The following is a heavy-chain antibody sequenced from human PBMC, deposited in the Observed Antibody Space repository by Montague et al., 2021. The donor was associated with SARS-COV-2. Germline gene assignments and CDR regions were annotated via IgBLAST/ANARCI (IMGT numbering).Heavy chain of an antibody. V-gene: IGHV4-39*01. CDR2: IYYSGSST. CDR1: GGSISSNTYY. Sequence: SETLSLTCIVSGGSISSNTYYWGWIRQAPGKGLEWIGSIYYSGSSTHYNPSLKSRATISVDTSNNQFSLQLRSVTAADTAVYLCACHDAAGWDYADAFDIWGQGALVTVSS. D-gene: IGHD1-7*01. J-gene: IGHJ3*02. CDR3: ACHDAAGWDYADAFDI.